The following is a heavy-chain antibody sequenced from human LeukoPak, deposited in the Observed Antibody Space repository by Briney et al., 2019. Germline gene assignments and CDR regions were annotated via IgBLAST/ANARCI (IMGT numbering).Heavy chain of an antibody. Sequence: GGSLRLSCAASGFTFSSYGMSWVRQAPGKGLEWVSAISGSGGSTYYADSVKGRFTISRDNSKNTLSLQMNSLRAEDTAVYYCAKDRTQSRVATMQPDYWGQGTLVTVSS. J-gene: IGHJ4*02. CDR2: ISGSGGST. CDR1: GFTFSSYG. CDR3: AKDRTQSRVATMQPDY. D-gene: IGHD5-12*01. V-gene: IGHV3-23*01.